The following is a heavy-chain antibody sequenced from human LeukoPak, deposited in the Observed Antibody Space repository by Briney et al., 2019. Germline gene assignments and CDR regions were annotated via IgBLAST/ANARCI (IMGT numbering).Heavy chain of an antibody. Sequence: PGGSLRLSCAASGFTFSTYWMSWVRQAPGKGLEWVASIKQDGSEKQYVGSVRGRFTISRDNAKNVLDLQMNSLTAEDTAVYYCAKDMHYFQSDYWGQGTPVTVSS. CDR3: AKDMHYFQSDY. J-gene: IGHJ4*02. V-gene: IGHV3-7*01. D-gene: IGHD3-10*01. CDR1: GFTFSTYW. CDR2: IKQDGSEK.